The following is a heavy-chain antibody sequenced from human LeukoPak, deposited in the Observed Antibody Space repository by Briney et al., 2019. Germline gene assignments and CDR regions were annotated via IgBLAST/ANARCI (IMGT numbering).Heavy chain of an antibody. V-gene: IGHV1-69*06. CDR1: GYTFTGYY. Sequence: SVKVSCKASGYTFTGYYMHWVRQAPGQGLEWMGGIIPIFGTVNYAQKFQGRVTITADKSTSTAYMELSSLRSEDTAVYYCARSLFRFLEWSYRSYYYYYMDVWGKGTTVTVSS. CDR2: IIPIFGTV. D-gene: IGHD3-3*01. J-gene: IGHJ6*03. CDR3: ARSLFRFLEWSYRSYYYYYMDV.